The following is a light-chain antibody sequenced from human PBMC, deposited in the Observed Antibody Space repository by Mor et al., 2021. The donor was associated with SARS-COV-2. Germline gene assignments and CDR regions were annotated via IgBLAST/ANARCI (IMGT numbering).Light chain of an antibody. V-gene: IGKV3-15*01. J-gene: IGKJ1*01. Sequence: SQSVSSNLAWYQQKPGQAPRLLIYGASTRATGIPARFSGSGSGTEFTLTISSLQSEDFAVYYCQQYNNWPPWTFGQGTKVE. CDR2: GAS. CDR1: QSVSSN. CDR3: QQYNNWPPWT.